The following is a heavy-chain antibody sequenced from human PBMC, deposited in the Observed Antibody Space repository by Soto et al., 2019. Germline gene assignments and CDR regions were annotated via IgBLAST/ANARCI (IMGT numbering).Heavy chain of an antibody. D-gene: IGHD6-13*01. CDR1: GFTLSAYK. CDR2: ISSSGSTI. V-gene: IGHV3-11*01. Sequence: QVQLVESGGGLAKPGGSLRLSCAASGFTLSAYKMSWIPQPPGKGLERLSYISSSGSTIYYSASVKGRFTISRDNAMKSLYLQMNSLRAEGTAVYYCARVPIAAAGDYYFGYWGQGTLVTVSS. J-gene: IGHJ4*02. CDR3: ARVPIAAAGDYYFGY.